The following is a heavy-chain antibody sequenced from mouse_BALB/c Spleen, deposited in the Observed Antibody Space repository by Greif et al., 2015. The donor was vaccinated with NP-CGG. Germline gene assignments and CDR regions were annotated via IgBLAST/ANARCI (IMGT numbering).Heavy chain of an antibody. CDR2: ISSGGST. CDR1: GFTFSSYA. J-gene: IGHJ4*01. CDR3: ARGGSSIYYYGDYYAMDY. D-gene: IGHD1-1*01. Sequence: EVHLVESGGGLVKPGGSLKLSCAASGFTFSSYAMSWVRQTPEKRLEWVASISSGGSTYYPDSVKGRFTISRDNARNILYLQMSSLRSEDTAMYYCARGGSSIYYYGDYYAMDYWGQGTSVTVSS. V-gene: IGHV5-6-5*01.